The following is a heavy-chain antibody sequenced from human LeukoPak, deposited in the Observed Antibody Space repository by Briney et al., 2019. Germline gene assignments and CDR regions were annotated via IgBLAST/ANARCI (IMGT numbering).Heavy chain of an antibody. Sequence: PGGSLRLSCAASGFTFSYYGMHWVRQAPGKGLEWVAFIRYDGSNKFYADSIKGRFTISRDNSKNTLYLQMNSLRAEDTAVYYCARKGAVAGTFDYWGQGTLVTVSS. D-gene: IGHD6-19*01. CDR3: ARKGAVAGTFDY. J-gene: IGHJ4*02. V-gene: IGHV3-30*02. CDR2: IRYDGSNK. CDR1: GFTFSYYG.